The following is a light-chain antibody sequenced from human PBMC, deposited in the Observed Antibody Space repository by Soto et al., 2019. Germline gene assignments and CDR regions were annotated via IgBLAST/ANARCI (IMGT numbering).Light chain of an antibody. Sequence: DIQMTQSPSTLSAFVGDRVTITCRASQSISTWLAWYQQKPGKAPRVLIYKASNLESGVPLRFSGSGSGTEFTLSISSLQPDDSATYYCQQYNGYSRTFGLGTKVDIK. CDR2: KAS. CDR1: QSISTW. V-gene: IGKV1-5*03. CDR3: QQYNGYSRT. J-gene: IGKJ1*01.